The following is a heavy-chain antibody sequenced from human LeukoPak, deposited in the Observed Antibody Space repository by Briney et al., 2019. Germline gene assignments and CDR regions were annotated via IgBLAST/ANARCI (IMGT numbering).Heavy chain of an antibody. CDR1: GGSISSSSYY. J-gene: IGHJ4*02. CDR3: ARDTILSGSPLDY. D-gene: IGHD3-10*01. V-gene: IGHV4-39*07. Sequence: PSETLSLTCTVSGGSISSSSYYWGWIRQPPGKGLEWIGSIYYSGTTYYNPSLKSRVTISVDTSKNQFSLKLSSVTAADTAVYYCARDTILSGSPLDYWGQGTLVTVSS. CDR2: IYYSGTT.